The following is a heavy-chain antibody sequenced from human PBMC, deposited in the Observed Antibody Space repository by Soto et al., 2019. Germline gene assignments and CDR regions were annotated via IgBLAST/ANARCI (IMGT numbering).Heavy chain of an antibody. Sequence: EVQLLESGGGLVQPGGSLRLSCAAAGFTFSNYALTWVRQSPGKGLEWVSTFSGSGGSTYYADSVRGRFTISRDNSKKTLFLQMNSLRVEDTAIYYCARDWTGDTCPCLDVWGQGTTVSVSS. CDR1: GFTFSNYA. V-gene: IGHV3-23*01. CDR3: ARDWTGDTCPCLDV. J-gene: IGHJ6*02. D-gene: IGHD3-3*01. CDR2: FSGSGGST.